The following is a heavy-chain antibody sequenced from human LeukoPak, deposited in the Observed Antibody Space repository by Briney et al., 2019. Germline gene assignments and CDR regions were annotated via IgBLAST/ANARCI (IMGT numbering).Heavy chain of an antibody. D-gene: IGHD3-16*01. V-gene: IGHV1-3*01. CDR3: ARSLGGAVSAGYYGMDV. CDR1: GYTFTSYA. CDR2: INAGNGNT. Sequence: ASVTVSCKASGYTFTSYAMHWVRQAPGQRLEWMGWINAGNGNTKYSQKFQGRVTITRDTSASTAYMELSSLRSEDTAVYYCARSLGGAVSAGYYGMDVWGQGTTVTVSS. J-gene: IGHJ6*02.